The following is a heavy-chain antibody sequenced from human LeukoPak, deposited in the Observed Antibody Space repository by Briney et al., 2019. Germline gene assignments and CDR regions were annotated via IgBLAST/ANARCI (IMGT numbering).Heavy chain of an antibody. J-gene: IGHJ6*02. CDR3: AKDKGWGYSTYDYYGMDV. CDR1: GFTFSSYA. D-gene: IGHD1-26*01. Sequence: GGSLRLSCAASGFTFSSYAMSWVRQAPGKGLEWVSAISGSGGSTYYADSVKGRFTISRDNSKNTLYLQMNSLRAEDTAVYYCAKDKGWGYSTYDYYGMDVWGQGTTVTVSS. V-gene: IGHV3-23*01. CDR2: ISGSGGST.